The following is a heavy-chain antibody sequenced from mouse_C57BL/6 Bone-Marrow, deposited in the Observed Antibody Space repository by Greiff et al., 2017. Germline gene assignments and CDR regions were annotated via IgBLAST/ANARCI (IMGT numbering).Heavy chain of an antibody. CDR1: GYTFTDYY. J-gene: IGHJ4*01. V-gene: IGHV1-26*01. Sequence: EVQLQQSGPELVKPGASVKISCKASGYTFTDYYMNWVKQSHGKSLEWIGDINPNNGGTSYNQKFKGKATLTVDKSSSTAYMGLRSLTSEDSAVYYCARESMVTTGYYAMDYWGQGTSVTVSS. CDR2: INPNNGGT. D-gene: IGHD2-2*01. CDR3: ARESMVTTGYYAMDY.